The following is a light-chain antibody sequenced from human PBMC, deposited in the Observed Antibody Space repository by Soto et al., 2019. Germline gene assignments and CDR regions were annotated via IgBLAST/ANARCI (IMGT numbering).Light chain of an antibody. CDR2: DAS. CDR1: QSISTW. V-gene: IGKV1-5*01. J-gene: IGKJ1*01. Sequence: DLQMTQSSSTLSASVGDRVAITFLASQSISTWLAWYQQKPGKAPKLLISDASTLESGVPSRFSGSGSGTEFTLTICSLQPDDFATYYCQQYNIYSRTFCQGTKVDVK. CDR3: QQYNIYSRT.